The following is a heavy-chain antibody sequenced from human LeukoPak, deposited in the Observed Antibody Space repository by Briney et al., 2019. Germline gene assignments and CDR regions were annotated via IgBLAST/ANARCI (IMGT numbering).Heavy chain of an antibody. CDR2: IYYSGST. CDR3: ARDGGYSSSWYHDAFDI. V-gene: IGHV4-39*02. Sequence: SETLSLTCTVSGGSISSSSYYWGWIRQPPGKGLEWIGSIYYSGSTYYNPSLKSRVTISVDTSKNQFSLKLSSVTAADTAVYYCARDGGYSSSWYHDAFDIWGQGTMVTVSS. J-gene: IGHJ3*02. D-gene: IGHD6-13*01. CDR1: GGSISSSSYY.